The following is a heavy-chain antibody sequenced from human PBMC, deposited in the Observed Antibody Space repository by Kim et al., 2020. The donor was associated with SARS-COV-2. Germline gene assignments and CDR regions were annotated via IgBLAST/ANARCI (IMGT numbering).Heavy chain of an antibody. D-gene: IGHD2-2*01. Sequence: ASVKVSCKASGYTFTTYYMHWVRQAPGQGLEWMGVINPSGVNTTYAQKFQGRVTMTRDTSTTTVYMELSSLRSEDTAVYYCARVGYCTTTGCPFDYLGQG. V-gene: IGHV1-46*01. J-gene: IGHJ4*02. CDR3: ARVGYCTTTGCPFDY. CDR1: GYTFTTYY. CDR2: INPSGVNT.